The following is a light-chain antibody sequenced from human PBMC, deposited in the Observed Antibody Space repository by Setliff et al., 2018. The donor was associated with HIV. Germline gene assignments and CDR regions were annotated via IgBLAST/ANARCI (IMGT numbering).Light chain of an antibody. Sequence: QSVLTQPPSVSGAPGQRVTISCTGGSSNIGAGYDVHWYQQLPGTAPKILIYGNSNRPSGVPDRFSGSKSGTSASLAITGLQAEGEADYYCQSYDSSLSGCYVFGTGTKVTVL. V-gene: IGLV1-40*01. J-gene: IGLJ1*01. CDR3: QSYDSSLSGCYV. CDR2: GNS. CDR1: SSNIGAGYD.